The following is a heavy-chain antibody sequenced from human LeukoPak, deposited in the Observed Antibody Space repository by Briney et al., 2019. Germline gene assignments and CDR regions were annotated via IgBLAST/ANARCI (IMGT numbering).Heavy chain of an antibody. CDR3: ARKENVYYYFDY. CDR1: GYSITSSSW. J-gene: IGHJ4*02. V-gene: IGHV4-28*01. Sequence: PSETLSLTCAVSGYSITSSSWWGWIRPPPGKGLEWIGYIYHSGTTYYNPSLQSRVTMSVDTSKNQFSLKLSSVTAVDTAVYYCARKENVYYYFDYWGQGTLVTVSS. CDR2: IYHSGTT. D-gene: IGHD3-10*01.